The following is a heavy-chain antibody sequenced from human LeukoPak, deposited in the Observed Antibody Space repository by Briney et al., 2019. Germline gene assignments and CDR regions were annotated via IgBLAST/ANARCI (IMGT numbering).Heavy chain of an antibody. CDR3: ARDRRHRSSGVGDLAYYFDY. D-gene: IGHD1-14*01. CDR1: GYTFTSYD. CDR2: INPNHGDT. V-gene: IGHV1-2*02. J-gene: IGHJ4*02. Sequence: GAPVKVSCKASGYTFTSYDINWVRQATGQGLEWMGWINPNHGDTNYAQKFQDRVSMTRDTSISTAYMHLSRLRSADTAVYYCARDRRHRSSGVGDLAYYFDYWGQGTLVTVSS.